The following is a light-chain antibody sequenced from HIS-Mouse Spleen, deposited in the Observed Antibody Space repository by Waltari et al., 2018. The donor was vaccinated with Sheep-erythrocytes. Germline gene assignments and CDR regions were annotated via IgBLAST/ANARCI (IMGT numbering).Light chain of an antibody. CDR2: EDN. CDR3: QSYDSSTVV. CDR1: SGSIASNY. Sequence: NFMLTQPHSVSESPGKTVTISCTRSSGSIASNYVQWYQQRPGSAPTTVIYEDNQRPHGFPARFSGSIDSSSNSASLTISGLKTEDEADYYCQSYDSSTVVFGGGTKLTVL. V-gene: IGLV6-57*04. J-gene: IGLJ2*01.